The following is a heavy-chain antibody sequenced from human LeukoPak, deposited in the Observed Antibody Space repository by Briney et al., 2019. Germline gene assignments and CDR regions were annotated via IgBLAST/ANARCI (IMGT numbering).Heavy chain of an antibody. CDR1: GGSISSHY. D-gene: IGHD2-2*02. J-gene: IGHJ4*02. Sequence: KPSETLSLTCTVSGGSISSHYWNWIRQPPGKGLEWIGYIYYSGSTNYNPSLKSRVTIPVDTSKNQFSLKLSSVTAADTAVYYCARDTYCSSTSCYKEWYFDYWGQGTLVTVSS. V-gene: IGHV4-59*11. CDR2: IYYSGST. CDR3: ARDTYCSSTSCYKEWYFDY.